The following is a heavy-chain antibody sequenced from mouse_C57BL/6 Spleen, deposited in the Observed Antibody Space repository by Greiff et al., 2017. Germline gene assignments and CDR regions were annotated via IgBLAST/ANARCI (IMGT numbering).Heavy chain of an antibody. D-gene: IGHD2-4*01. CDR1: GFNIKNTY. V-gene: IGHV14-3*01. CDR3: ASVYYDYDGWFAY. Sequence: EVQLQQSVAELVRPGASVKLSCTASGFNIKNTYMHWVKQRPEQGLEWIGRIDPANGNTKYAPKFQGKATITADTSSNTSYLQLSSLTSEDTAIYSCASVYYDYDGWFAYWGQGTLVTVSA. J-gene: IGHJ3*01. CDR2: IDPANGNT.